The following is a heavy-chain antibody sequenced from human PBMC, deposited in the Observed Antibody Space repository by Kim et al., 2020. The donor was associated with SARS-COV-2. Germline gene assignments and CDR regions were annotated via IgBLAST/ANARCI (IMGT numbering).Heavy chain of an antibody. CDR2: INTNTGNP. J-gene: IGHJ4*02. CDR1: GYTFTSYA. V-gene: IGHV7-4-1*02. CDR3: ASTMLVRGVIITDY. D-gene: IGHD3-10*01. Sequence: ASVKVSCKASGYTFTSYAMNWVRQAPGQGLEWMGWINTNTGNPTYAQGFTGRFVFSLDTSVSTAYLQISSLKAEDTAVYYCASTMLVRGVIITDYWGQGTLVTVSS.